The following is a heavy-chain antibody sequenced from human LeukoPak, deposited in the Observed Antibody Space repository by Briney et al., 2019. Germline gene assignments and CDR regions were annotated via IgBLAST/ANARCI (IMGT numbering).Heavy chain of an antibody. CDR1: GGSISSYY. CDR3: ARTVAGTYYFDY. J-gene: IGHJ4*02. Sequence: SETLSLTCTVSGGSISSYYWSWIRQPPGKGLEWIGYIYYSGSTNYNPSLKSRVTISVDTSKNQFSLKLSSVTAADTAVYYCARTVAGTYYFDYWGQGTLVTVSS. D-gene: IGHD6-19*01. V-gene: IGHV4-59*01. CDR2: IYYSGST.